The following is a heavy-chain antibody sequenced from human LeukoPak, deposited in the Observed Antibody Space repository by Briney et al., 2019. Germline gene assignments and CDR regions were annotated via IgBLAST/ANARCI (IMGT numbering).Heavy chain of an antibody. Sequence: PSETLSLTCAVDGGSFTGYYCRWIRHPPGNGLEWIGEINHSGSTNYNPSLKSRVTISVDTSKNQFSLKLSSVTAADKAVDYCARGRLAARPFDYWGQGTLVTVSS. CDR3: ARGRLAARPFDY. J-gene: IGHJ4*02. CDR2: INHSGST. V-gene: IGHV4-34*01. D-gene: IGHD6-6*01. CDR1: GGSFTGYY.